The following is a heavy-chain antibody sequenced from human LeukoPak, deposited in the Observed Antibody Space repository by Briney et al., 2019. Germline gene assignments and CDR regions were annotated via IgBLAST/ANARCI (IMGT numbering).Heavy chain of an antibody. CDR3: ARGRADFWSGYPNYYYYGMDV. V-gene: IGHV4-34*01. J-gene: IGHJ6*02. D-gene: IGHD3-3*01. CDR2: INHSGST. CDR1: GGSFSGYY. Sequence: SETLSLTCAVYGGSFSGYYWSWIRQPPGKGLEWIGEINHSGSTNYNPSLKSRFTISVDTSKNQFSLKLSSVTAADTAVYYCARGRADFWSGYPNYYYYGMDVWGQGTTVTVSS.